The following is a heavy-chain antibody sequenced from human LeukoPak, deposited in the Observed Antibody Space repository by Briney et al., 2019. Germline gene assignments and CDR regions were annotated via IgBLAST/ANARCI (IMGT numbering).Heavy chain of an antibody. J-gene: IGHJ4*02. D-gene: IGHD5-18*01. Sequence: GGSLRLSCAASGFTFSSYAMSWVRQAPGKGLEWVSAISGSGGSTYYADSVKGRFTISRDNSKNTLYLQMNSLRAEDTAVYYCAKNAHYQGYSYGGIDYWGQGTLVTVSS. CDR1: GFTFSSYA. CDR2: ISGSGGST. V-gene: IGHV3-23*01. CDR3: AKNAHYQGYSYGGIDY.